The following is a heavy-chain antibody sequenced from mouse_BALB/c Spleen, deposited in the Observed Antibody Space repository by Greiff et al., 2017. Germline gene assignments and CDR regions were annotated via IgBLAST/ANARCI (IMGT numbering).Heavy chain of an antibody. CDR3: ASPAYYYGSSPFAY. CDR2: ISYSGST. D-gene: IGHD1-1*01. J-gene: IGHJ3*01. V-gene: IGHV3-8*02. CDR1: GDSITSGY. Sequence: EVKLMESGPSLVKPSQTLSLTCSVTGDSITSGYWNWIRKFPGNKLEYMGYISYSGSTYYNPSPKSRISITRDTSKNQYYLQLNSVTTEDTATYYCASPAYYYGSSPFAYWGQGTLVTVSA.